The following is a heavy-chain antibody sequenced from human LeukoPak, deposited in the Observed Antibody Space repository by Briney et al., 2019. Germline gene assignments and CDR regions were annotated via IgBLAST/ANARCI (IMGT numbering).Heavy chain of an antibody. J-gene: IGHJ4*02. CDR2: TYYRSKWYN. Sequence: SQTLSLTCAISGDSVSSNSAAWNWIRQSPPRGLEWLGRTYYRSKWYNDYAVSVKSRITINPDTSKNQFSLQLNSVTPEDTAVYYCAREGLGEESIAAAVSFDYWGQGTLVTVSS. CDR1: GDSVSSNSAA. CDR3: AREGLGEESIAAAVSFDY. V-gene: IGHV6-1*01. D-gene: IGHD6-13*01.